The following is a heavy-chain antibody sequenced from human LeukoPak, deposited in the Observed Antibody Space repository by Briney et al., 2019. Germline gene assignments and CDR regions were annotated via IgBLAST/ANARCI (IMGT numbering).Heavy chain of an antibody. CDR2: VIPIFGTV. CDR1: GYAFTSNY. V-gene: IGHV1-69*06. Sequence: ASVKVSCKGVGYAFTSNYMHWVREGPGQGTGWVGGVIPIFGTVNNAQKIHGRVTMTADNSTSTVNMKLSRLRPEDTAVYYCARGGDGYNNNWFDPWGQGPLVTVSA. CDR3: ARGGDGYNNNWFDP. J-gene: IGHJ5*02. D-gene: IGHD5-24*01.